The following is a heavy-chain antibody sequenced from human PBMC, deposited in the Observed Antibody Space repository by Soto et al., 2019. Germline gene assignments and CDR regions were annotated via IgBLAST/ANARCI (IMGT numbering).Heavy chain of an antibody. V-gene: IGHV3-20*01. D-gene: IGHD2-21*01. CDR1: GFTFDDYG. CDR3: ARDIGVCLAVWFDP. J-gene: IGHJ5*02. Sequence: EVQLVESGGGVVRPGGSLRLSCAASGFTFDDYGMSWVRQAPGKGLEWVSGINRNGGSTGYADSVKGRFTISRDNAKNSLYLQMHSLRAEDTALYHCARDIGVCLAVWFDPWGQGTLVTVSS. CDR2: INRNGGST.